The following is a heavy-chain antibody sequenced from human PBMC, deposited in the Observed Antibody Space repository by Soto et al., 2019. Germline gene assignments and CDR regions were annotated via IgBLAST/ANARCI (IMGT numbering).Heavy chain of an antibody. V-gene: IGHV2-5*02. J-gene: IGHJ4*02. CDR2: IYWDDDK. D-gene: IGHD2-15*01. CDR1: GFSLATHGVG. Sequence: QITLKESGPTLVKPTETLTLTCTFSGFSLATHGVGVGWLRQSPGKALEWLALIYWDDDKRYNPSLRSRLTITKDTSRNQVLLTLINMATVDTATYFCGHRLPINTGAVDFWGQGALVTVSS. CDR3: GHRLPINTGAVDF.